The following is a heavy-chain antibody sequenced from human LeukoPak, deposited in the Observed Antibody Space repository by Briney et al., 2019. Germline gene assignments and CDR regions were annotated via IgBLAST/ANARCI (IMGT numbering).Heavy chain of an antibody. J-gene: IGHJ4*02. CDR2: IYYSGST. CDR3: ARQTSGGGYSYGHHFPYYFDY. D-gene: IGHD5-18*01. CDR1: GGSISSSSYY. Sequence: SETLSLTCTVSGGSISSSSYYWGWIRQPPGKGLEWIGSIYYSGSTYYNPSLKSRVTISVDTSKNQFSLKLSSVTAADTAVYYCARQTSGGGYSYGHHFPYYFDYWGQGTLVTVSS. V-gene: IGHV4-39*01.